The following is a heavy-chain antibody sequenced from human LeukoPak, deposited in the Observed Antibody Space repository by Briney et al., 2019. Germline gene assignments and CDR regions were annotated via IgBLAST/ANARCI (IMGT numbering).Heavy chain of an antibody. V-gene: IGHV3-74*01. D-gene: IGHD3-9*01. CDR3: TRDLMDYDVSTGLHHYYMDV. J-gene: IGHJ6*02. CDR1: GFTFSSYS. Sequence: GGSLRLSCAASGFTFSSYSMNWVRQAPRKGLVWVSRINGDGRNINYADSVRGRFTISRDNAKNTLYLQMNTLRVEDTAVYYCTRDLMDYDVSTGLHHYYMDVWGQGTTVTVSS. CDR2: INGDGRNI.